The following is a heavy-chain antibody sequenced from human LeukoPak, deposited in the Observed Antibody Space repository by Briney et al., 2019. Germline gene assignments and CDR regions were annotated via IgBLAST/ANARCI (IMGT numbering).Heavy chain of an antibody. CDR3: ARNGGNSDFDY. CDR2: INHSGST. Sequence: PSETLSLTCAVYGGSFSGYYWSWIRQPPGKGLEWIGEINHSGSTNYNPSLKSRVTMLLDKSKNQFSLKLSFVTAADTAVYYCARNGGNSDFDYWGQGTLVTVSS. D-gene: IGHD4-23*01. V-gene: IGHV4-34*01. CDR1: GGSFSGYY. J-gene: IGHJ4*02.